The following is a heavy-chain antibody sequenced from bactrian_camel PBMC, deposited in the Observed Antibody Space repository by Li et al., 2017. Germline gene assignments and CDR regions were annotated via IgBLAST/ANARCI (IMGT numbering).Heavy chain of an antibody. CDR1: GSGYISGTYC. CDR2: IAPSTGST. V-gene: IGHV3S53*01. Sequence: QLVESGGGSVQSGGSLRLSCVASGSGYISGTYCLGWFRQVPGRKREGVAAIAPSTGSTYYADSVKGRFTISKDVTNDTVYLQMNDLKPEDTAMYSCHDNQCHRGWPGAYRGQGTQVTVS. D-gene: IGHD3*01. CDR3: HDNQCHRGWPGAY. J-gene: IGHJ4*01.